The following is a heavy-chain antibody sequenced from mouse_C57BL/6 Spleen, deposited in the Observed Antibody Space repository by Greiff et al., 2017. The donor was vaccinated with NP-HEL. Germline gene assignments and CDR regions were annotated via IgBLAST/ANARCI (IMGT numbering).Heavy chain of an antibody. CDR1: GYTFTEYT. D-gene: IGHD2-2*01. CDR3: ARHEEGVTANYFDY. Sequence: LVESGAELVKPGASVKLSCKASGYTFTEYTIHWVKQRSGQGLEWIGWFYPGSGSIKYNEKFKDKATLTADKSSSTVYMELSRLTSEDSAVDFWARHEEGVTANYFDYWGQGTTRTVSS. V-gene: IGHV1-62-2*01. J-gene: IGHJ2*01. CDR2: FYPGSGSI.